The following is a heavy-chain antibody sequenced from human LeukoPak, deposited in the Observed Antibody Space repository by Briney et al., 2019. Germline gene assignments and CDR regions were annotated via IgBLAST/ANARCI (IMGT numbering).Heavy chain of an antibody. J-gene: IGHJ1*01. Sequence: SETLSLTCTVSGGSISSSSYYWGWIRQPPGKGLEWIGSIYYSGSTYYNPSLKSRVTISVDTSKNQFSLKLSSVTAADTAVYYCARSGGSRYCSSTSCQSRYFQHWGQGTLVTVSS. D-gene: IGHD2-2*01. V-gene: IGHV4-39*01. CDR2: IYYSGST. CDR3: ARSGGSRYCSSTSCQSRYFQH. CDR1: GGSISSSSYY.